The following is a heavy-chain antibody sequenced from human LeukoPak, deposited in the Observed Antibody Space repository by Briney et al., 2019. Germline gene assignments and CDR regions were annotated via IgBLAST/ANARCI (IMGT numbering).Heavy chain of an antibody. Sequence: ASVRVSCKASGYTFTSYYMHWVRQAPGQWLEWMGIINPSGGSTSYAQKFQGRVTMTRDTSTSTVYMELSSLRSEDTAVYYCARDEGYYDSSGYGIDYWGQGTLVTVSS. CDR2: INPSGGST. CDR1: GYTFTSYY. V-gene: IGHV1-46*01. J-gene: IGHJ4*02. CDR3: ARDEGYYDSSGYGIDY. D-gene: IGHD3-22*01.